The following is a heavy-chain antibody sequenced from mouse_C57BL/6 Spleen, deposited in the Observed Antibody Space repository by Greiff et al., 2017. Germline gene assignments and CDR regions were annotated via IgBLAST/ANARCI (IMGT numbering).Heavy chain of an antibody. J-gene: IGHJ4*01. Sequence: QVQLQQSGAELVKPGASVKISCKASGYAFSSYWMNWVKQRPGKGLEWIGQIYPGDGDTNYNGKFKGKATLTADKSSSTAYMQLSSLTSEDSAVYFCARSPFYYYGSRGAMDYWGQGTSVTVSS. D-gene: IGHD1-1*01. CDR2: IYPGDGDT. CDR3: ARSPFYYYGSRGAMDY. CDR1: GYAFSSYW. V-gene: IGHV1-80*01.